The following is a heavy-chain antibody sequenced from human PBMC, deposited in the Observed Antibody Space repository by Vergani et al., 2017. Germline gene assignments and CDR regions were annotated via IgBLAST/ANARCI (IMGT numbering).Heavy chain of an antibody. Sequence: QITLKESGPTLVKPTQTLTLTCTFSGFSPNTRGVSVAWIRQPPGKALDWPALIYWNDDQHYSPSLNNRVTITKDTSKNQVVLTMTNMDYVDTRTYYCVYRKTECGTTGCFFPFYYYDYLGLWGKGNTVNVS. CDR1: GFSPNTRGVS. J-gene: IGHJ6*03. CDR2: IYWNDDQ. D-gene: IGHD1-7*01. V-gene: IGHV2-5*04. CDR3: VYRKTECGTTGCFFPFYYYDYLGL.